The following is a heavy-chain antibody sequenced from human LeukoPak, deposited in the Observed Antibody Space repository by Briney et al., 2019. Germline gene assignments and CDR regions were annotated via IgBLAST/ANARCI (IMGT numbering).Heavy chain of an antibody. CDR3: ARVGSRYYDSSGYYSNWFDP. CDR2: IYYSGSA. Sequence: SGTLSLTCTVSGGSISSYYWSWVRQPPGKGLEWIGYIYYSGSADYNPSLKSRVTISVDTSQNQFSLKLSSVTAADTAVYYCARVGSRYYDSSGYYSNWFDPWGQGTLVTVSS. V-gene: IGHV4-59*01. CDR1: GGSISSYY. D-gene: IGHD3-22*01. J-gene: IGHJ5*02.